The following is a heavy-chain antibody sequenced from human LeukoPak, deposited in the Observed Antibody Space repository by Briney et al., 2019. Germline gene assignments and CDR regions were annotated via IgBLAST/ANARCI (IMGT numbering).Heavy chain of an antibody. CDR2: IYHSGST. CDR3: ARGRYSGSYYAY. D-gene: IGHD1-26*01. Sequence: SETLSLTCAVSGGSISSGGYSWSWIRQPPGKGLEWIGYIYHSGSTYYNPSLKSRVTISVDRSKNQFSLKLSSVTAADTAVYYCARGRYSGSYYAYWGQGTLVTVSS. J-gene: IGHJ4*02. V-gene: IGHV4-30-2*01. CDR1: GGSISSGGYS.